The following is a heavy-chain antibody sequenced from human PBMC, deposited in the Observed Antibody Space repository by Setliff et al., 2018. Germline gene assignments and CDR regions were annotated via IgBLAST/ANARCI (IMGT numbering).Heavy chain of an antibody. Sequence: ASETLSLTCAVSGASIRQTSYFWTWVRQPAGKGLEWIGHIYITGNPNVNPSLKSRVAMSLDNSGNQFSLNLQSVTAADTAVYYCTRLYYTSRALYFDIWGQGTLVTVSS. CDR1: GASIRQTSYF. CDR3: TRLYYTSRALYFDI. CDR2: IYITGNP. J-gene: IGHJ4*02. D-gene: IGHD3-3*01. V-gene: IGHV4-61*09.